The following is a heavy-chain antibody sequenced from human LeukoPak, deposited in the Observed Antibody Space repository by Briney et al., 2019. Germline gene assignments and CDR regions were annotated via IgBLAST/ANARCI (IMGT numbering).Heavy chain of an antibody. V-gene: IGHV3-30*02. D-gene: IGHD5-18*01. J-gene: IGHJ4*02. CDR3: AKFGRVYVDADTIDY. CDR2: IRYDGSNK. CDR1: GFTFSSYG. Sequence: PSGYLRLSCAASGFTFSSYGMHWFRQAPGKGLEWVAFIRYDGSNKYYTHSVKGRFTISRDNSKNTLYLQMNSLRTEDTAVSYCAKFGRVYVDADTIDYWGQGTLVTVSS.